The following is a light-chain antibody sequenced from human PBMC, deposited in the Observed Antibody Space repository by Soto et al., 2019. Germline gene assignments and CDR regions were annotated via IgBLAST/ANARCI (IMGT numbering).Light chain of an antibody. V-gene: IGLV1-40*01. CDR2: GNS. J-gene: IGLJ1*01. CDR3: QSYDSSLSALYV. Sequence: QSVLTQPPSVSGAPGQRVTISCTGSSSNIGAGYDVHWYQQLPGTAPKLLIYGNSNRPSGVPDRFSGSQSGTSASLAITGLQAEDEADYYCQSYDSSLSALYVFGPGTKVTVL. CDR1: SSNIGAGYD.